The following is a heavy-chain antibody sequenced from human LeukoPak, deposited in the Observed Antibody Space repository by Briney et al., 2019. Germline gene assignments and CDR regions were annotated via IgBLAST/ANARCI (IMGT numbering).Heavy chain of an antibody. CDR2: ISSSGSTI. CDR1: GFTFSDYY. CDR3: ARAARYCSSTSCPLFDY. Sequence: GGSLRLSCAASGFTFSDYYMSWIRQASGKGLEWVSYISSSGSTIYYADSVKGRFTISRDNAKNSLYLQMNSLRAEDTAVYYCARAARYCSSTSCPLFDYWGQGTLVTVSS. D-gene: IGHD2-2*01. V-gene: IGHV3-11*01. J-gene: IGHJ4*02.